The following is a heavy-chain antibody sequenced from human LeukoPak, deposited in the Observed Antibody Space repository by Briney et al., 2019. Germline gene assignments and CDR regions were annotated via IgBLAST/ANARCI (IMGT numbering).Heavy chain of an antibody. Sequence: KAGGSLRLSCAASGFTFSSYSMNWVRQAPGKGLEWVSSISSSSSYIYYADSVKGRFTISRDNAKNSLYLQMNSLRAEDTAVYYCAKAKGRVPAAMLSPPGWGYYYYMDVWGKGTTVTVSS. D-gene: IGHD2-2*01. V-gene: IGHV3-21*01. J-gene: IGHJ6*03. CDR2: ISSSSSYI. CDR3: AKAKGRVPAAMLSPPGWGYYYYMDV. CDR1: GFTFSSYS.